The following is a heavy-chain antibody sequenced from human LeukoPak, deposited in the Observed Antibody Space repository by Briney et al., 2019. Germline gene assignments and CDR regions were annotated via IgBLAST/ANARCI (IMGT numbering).Heavy chain of an antibody. CDR1: GFTFSSYA. J-gene: IGHJ5*02. V-gene: IGHV3-23*01. CDR2: ISGSGGST. Sequence: GGSLRLSCAASGFTFSSYAMSWVRQAPGKGLEWVSAISGSGGSTYYADSVKGRFTISRDNSKDTLYLQMNSLRAEDTAVYYCANFPAGYSGYDWYWFDPWGQGTLVTVSS. CDR3: ANFPAGYSGYDWYWFDP. D-gene: IGHD5-12*01.